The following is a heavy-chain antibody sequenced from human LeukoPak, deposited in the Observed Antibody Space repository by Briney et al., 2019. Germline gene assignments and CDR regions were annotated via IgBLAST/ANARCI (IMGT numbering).Heavy chain of an antibody. CDR1: GGSISSGNYY. V-gene: IGHV4-39*01. Sequence: SEALSLTCTVSGGSISSGNYYWGWIRQPPGKALEWIGSIYYTGSTNYKPSLKSRVTISVDTSKNQFSLKLRSVTAADTAVYYCARRYYYDSGSYLYFFDFWGQGTLVTVSS. CDR2: IYYTGST. CDR3: ARRYYYDSGSYLYFFDF. J-gene: IGHJ4*02. D-gene: IGHD3-10*01.